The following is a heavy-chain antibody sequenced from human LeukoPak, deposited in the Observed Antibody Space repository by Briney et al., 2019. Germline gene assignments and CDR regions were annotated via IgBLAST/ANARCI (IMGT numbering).Heavy chain of an antibody. CDR2: IYPGDSDT. J-gene: IGHJ4*02. Sequence: GESLKISCKGSGYSFTSYWIGWVRQMPGKGLEWMGIIYPGDSDTRYSPSFQGQVTISADKSISTAYLQWSSLKASDTAMYYCARHNEVCSGGSCYPTTLDYWGQGTLVTVSS. D-gene: IGHD2-15*01. CDR1: GYSFTSYW. CDR3: ARHNEVCSGGSCYPTTLDY. V-gene: IGHV5-51*01.